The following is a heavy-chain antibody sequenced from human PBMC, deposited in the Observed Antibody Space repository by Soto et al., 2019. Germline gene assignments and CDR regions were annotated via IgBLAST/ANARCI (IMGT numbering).Heavy chain of an antibody. J-gene: IGHJ4*02. CDR1: GGSTSNYY. CDR2: IHYSGSA. CDR3: ARENYYDY. Sequence: QVQLQESGPGLVKPSETLSLTCTVSGGSTSNYYWGWIRQPPGQGLEWIGYIHYSGSANNNPSLRGRVTISLDTSKNQFSLRLTSVTAADTAVYYCARENYYDYWGQGTLVIVSS. V-gene: IGHV4-59*01.